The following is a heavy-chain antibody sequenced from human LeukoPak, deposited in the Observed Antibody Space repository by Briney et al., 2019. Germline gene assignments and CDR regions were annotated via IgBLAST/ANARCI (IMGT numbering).Heavy chain of an antibody. CDR1: GFTFSSYW. D-gene: IGHD3-10*01. CDR3: TRDITLTRGGRSDY. Sequence: GSLRLSCAASGFTFSSYWMYWVRQAPGKGLVWVSRINSDGKTTNYADSVKGRFTISRDNAKNTLYLQMNSLRAEDTAAYYCTRDITLTRGGRSDYWGQGTLVTVSA. V-gene: IGHV3-74*01. CDR2: INSDGKTT. J-gene: IGHJ4*02.